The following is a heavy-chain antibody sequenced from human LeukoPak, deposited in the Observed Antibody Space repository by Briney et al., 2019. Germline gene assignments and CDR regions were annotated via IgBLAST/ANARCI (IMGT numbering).Heavy chain of an antibody. CDR1: GGSISSSSYY. CDR2: IYYSGST. D-gene: IGHD6-19*01. CDR3: AGHSGWSDY. J-gene: IGHJ4*02. V-gene: IGHV4-39*07. Sequence: SETLSLTCTVSGGSISSSSYYWGWIRQPPGKGLEWIGSIYYSGSTYYNPSLKSRVTISVDTSKNQFSLKLSSVTAADTAVYYCAGHSGWSDYWGQGTLVTVSS.